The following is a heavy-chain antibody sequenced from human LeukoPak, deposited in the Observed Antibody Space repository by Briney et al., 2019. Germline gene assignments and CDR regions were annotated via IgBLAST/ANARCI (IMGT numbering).Heavy chain of an antibody. CDR3: ARGALYFDY. CDR2: INHSGST. J-gene: IGHJ4*02. V-gene: IGHV4-34*01. CDR1: GGSFSGYY. Sequence: SETLSLTCAVYGGSFSGYYWSWIRQPPGKGLEWIGEINHSGSTNYNPSLKSRVTISVDTSKNQFSLKLSSVTAADTAVYYCARGALYFDYWGQGTLVTVSS.